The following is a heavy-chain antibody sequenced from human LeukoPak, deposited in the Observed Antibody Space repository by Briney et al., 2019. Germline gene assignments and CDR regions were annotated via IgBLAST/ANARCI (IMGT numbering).Heavy chain of an antibody. V-gene: IGHV3-48*02. D-gene: IGHD1-7*01. J-gene: IGHJ3*02. CDR3: AGDRNYAFHI. Sequence: GGSLRLSCAASRFTFNSYPMNWVRQAPGKGLEWISYITTSGTIYCAGSVKGRFTISSGKAENSVYLQMNSLRDEDTAVYYCAGDRNYAFHIWGQGTMVTVSS. CDR1: RFTFNSYP. CDR2: ITTSGTI.